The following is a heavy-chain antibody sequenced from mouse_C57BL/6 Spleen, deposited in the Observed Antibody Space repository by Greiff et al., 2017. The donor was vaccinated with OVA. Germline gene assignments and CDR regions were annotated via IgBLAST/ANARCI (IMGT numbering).Heavy chain of an antibody. V-gene: IGHV1-69*01. CDR3: ARRDDFDY. Sequence: QVQLQQPGAELVMPGASVKLSCKASGYTFTSYWMHWVKQRPGQGLEWFGEIDPSDSYTNYNQKFKGKSTLTVDKSSSTAYMQLSSLTSEDSAVYYCARRDDFDYWGQGTTLTVSS. CDR2: IDPSDSYT. J-gene: IGHJ2*01. CDR1: GYTFTSYW.